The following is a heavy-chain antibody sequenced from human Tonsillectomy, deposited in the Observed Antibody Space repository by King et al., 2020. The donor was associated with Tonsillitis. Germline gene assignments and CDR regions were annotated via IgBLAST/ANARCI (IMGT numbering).Heavy chain of an antibody. Sequence: QLQESGPGLVKPSETLSLTCTVSGGSISSGSYYWGWIRQPPGNGLEWIGSIYYSGRTDYNPSLKSRVTLSLDTSKNQFSLKLSSVTAADTAVYYCAKDHSSTSAFDYWGQGTLVTVSS. CDR3: AKDHSSTSAFDY. V-gene: IGHV4-39*07. D-gene: IGHD3-22*01. CDR2: IYYSGRT. CDR1: GGSISSGSYY. J-gene: IGHJ4*02.